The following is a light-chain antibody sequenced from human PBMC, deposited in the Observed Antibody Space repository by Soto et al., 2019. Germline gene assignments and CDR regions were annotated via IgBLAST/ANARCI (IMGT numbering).Light chain of an antibody. J-gene: IGKJ1*01. CDR1: QSVSSSY. V-gene: IGKV3-20*01. CDR2: GAS. CDR3: QQYCCSPKT. Sequence: EIVLTQSPGTLSLSPGERAPLSCRASQSVSSSYLAWYQQKPGQAPRLLIYGASSRATGIPDRFSGSGSGTDFTLTISTLEPEDFAVYYCQQYCCSPKTFGQGTKVDIK.